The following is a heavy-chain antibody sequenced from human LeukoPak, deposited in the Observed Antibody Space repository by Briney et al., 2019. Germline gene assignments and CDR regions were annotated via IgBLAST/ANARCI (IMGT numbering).Heavy chain of an antibody. J-gene: IGHJ6*03. CDR1: GYTFTSYD. D-gene: IGHD5-12*01. Sequence: ASVKVSCKASGYTFTSYDINWVRQATGQGLEWMGWMNPNSGNTGYAQKFQGRVTMTRNTSISTAYMELSSLRSEDTAVYYCARGPIVTITLYYYYMDVWGKGTTVTVSS. CDR2: MNPNSGNT. CDR3: ARGPIVTITLYYYYMDV. V-gene: IGHV1-8*01.